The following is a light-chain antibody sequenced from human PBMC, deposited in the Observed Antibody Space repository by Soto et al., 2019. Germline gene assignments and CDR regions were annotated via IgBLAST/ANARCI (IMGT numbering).Light chain of an antibody. CDR3: QSNNGYWT. V-gene: IGKV1-5*03. Sequence: DIEMTQSPSTLSSSVGDRVTITCRASQSISGSLAWYQQKPGKAPKLLIYDASNLKSRVPSRFSGSGSGTEYTLTIRGLQADDSASYYCQSNNGYWTFGQGTRVDIK. J-gene: IGKJ1*01. CDR2: DAS. CDR1: QSISGS.